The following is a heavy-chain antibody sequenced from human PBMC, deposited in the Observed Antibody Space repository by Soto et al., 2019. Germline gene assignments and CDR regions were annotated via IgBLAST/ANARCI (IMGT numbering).Heavy chain of an antibody. J-gene: IGHJ4*02. CDR1: GFTFSSYA. CDR3: AKDPLSHKEIVVVIRPYYFDY. Sequence: GGSLRLSCAASGFTFSSYAMSWVRQAPGKGLEWVSAISGSGGSTYYADSVKGRFTISRDNSKNTLYLQMNSLRAEDTAVYYCAKDPLSHKEIVVVIRPYYFDYWGQGTLVTVSS. V-gene: IGHV3-23*01. D-gene: IGHD3-22*01. CDR2: ISGSGGST.